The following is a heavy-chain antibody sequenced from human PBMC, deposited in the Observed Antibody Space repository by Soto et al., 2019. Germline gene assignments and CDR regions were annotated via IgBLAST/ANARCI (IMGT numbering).Heavy chain of an antibody. V-gene: IGHV4-30-2*01. CDR2: IYDSGNT. CDR1: GGSISGTTYS. J-gene: IGHJ6*03. CDR3: ARQPYSSSDGDGYYYMDV. D-gene: IGHD6-6*01. Sequence: PSETLTLTCAVSGGSISGTTYSWSWIRQPPGKGLEWIGYIYDSGNTYYNPSLKSQFSISVDRSKNQFSLKLSSVTAADTAMYYCARQPYSSSDGDGYYYMDVWGKGTTVTVSS.